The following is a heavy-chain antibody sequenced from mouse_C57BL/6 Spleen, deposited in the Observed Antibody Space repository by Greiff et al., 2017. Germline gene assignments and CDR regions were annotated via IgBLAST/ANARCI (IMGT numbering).Heavy chain of an antibody. V-gene: IGHV1-22*01. J-gene: IGHJ3*01. Sequence: VQLKQSGPELVKPGASVKMSCKASGYTFTDYNMHWVKQSHGKSLEWIGYINPNNGGTSYNQKFKGKATLTVNKSSSTAYMELRSLTSEDSAVYYCAKSDYPAWFAYWGQGTLVTVSA. CDR2: INPNNGGT. CDR1: GYTFTDYN. CDR3: AKSDYPAWFAY. D-gene: IGHD2-4*01.